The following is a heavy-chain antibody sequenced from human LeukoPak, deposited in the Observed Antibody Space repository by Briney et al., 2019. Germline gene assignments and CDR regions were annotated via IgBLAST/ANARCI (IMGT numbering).Heavy chain of an antibody. J-gene: IGHJ5*01. CDR1: GFNFSSHS. CDR2: ISSSGGTI. Sequence: GGSLRVSCEASGFNFSSHSMNWVRQAPGRGLEWVSFISSSGGTIYYADSVKGRFTISRDNVNNSLHLQMNSLRVDDTAIYYCARDSSGYRRFDSWGQGTLVTVSS. V-gene: IGHV3-48*01. D-gene: IGHD3-22*01. CDR3: ARDSSGYRRFDS.